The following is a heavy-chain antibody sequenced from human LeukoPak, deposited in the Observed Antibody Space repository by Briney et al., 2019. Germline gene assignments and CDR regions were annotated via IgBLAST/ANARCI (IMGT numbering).Heavy chain of an antibody. CDR2: ITSSSSYI. D-gene: IGHD5-24*01. J-gene: IGHJ4*02. Sequence: GGSLRLSCAASGFIFSSYSMNWVRQAPGKGLQWVSSITSSSSYIYYADSVKGRFTISRDNAKNSLYLQMNSLRAEDTAVCYCARAFADGYNSSPFDYWGQGTLVTVSS. V-gene: IGHV3-21*01. CDR3: ARAFADGYNSSPFDY. CDR1: GFIFSSYS.